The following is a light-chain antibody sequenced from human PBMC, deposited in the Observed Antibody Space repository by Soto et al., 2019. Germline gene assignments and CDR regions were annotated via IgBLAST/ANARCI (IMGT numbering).Light chain of an antibody. J-gene: IGLJ2*01. CDR1: SSDIGGYKY. V-gene: IGLV2-14*01. CDR2: EVS. Sequence: QSALTQPASVSESPGQSITISCAGTSSDIGGYKYVSWYQQHPDKAPKLMIYEVSNRPSGVSNRFSGSKSGTSASLAISGLRSEDEADYYCAAWDDRLSGLVFGRGTKLTVL. CDR3: AAWDDRLSGLV.